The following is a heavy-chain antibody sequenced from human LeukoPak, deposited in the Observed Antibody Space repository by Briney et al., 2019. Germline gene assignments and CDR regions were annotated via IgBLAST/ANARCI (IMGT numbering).Heavy chain of an antibody. D-gene: IGHD4-17*01. CDR3: ARLLYDFGDHYIDF. CDR2: VYYNGDT. V-gene: IGHV4-39*02. Sequence: TSETLSLTCTVSGASIRNISHYWAWIRQPPGKGLEWIGNVYYNGDTYSNPSLESRVAQSIETSKSHFSLKLSSATAADTAVYYCARLLYDFGDHYIDFWGPGTLVTVSP. J-gene: IGHJ4*02. CDR1: GASIRNISHY.